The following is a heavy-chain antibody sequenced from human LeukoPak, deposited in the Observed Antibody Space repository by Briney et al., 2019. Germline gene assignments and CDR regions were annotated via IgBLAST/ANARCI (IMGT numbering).Heavy chain of an antibody. CDR3: ARGGDTYYDFWSGYPTLFDD. V-gene: IGHV4-39*01. CDR2: IYYSGST. Sequence: SETLSLTCTVSGGSISSRSYYWGWIRQPPGKGLEWIGSIYYSGSTYYNPSLKSRVTISVDTSKNQFSLKLSSVTAADTAVYYCARGGDTYYDFWSGYPTLFDDWGQGTLVTVSS. J-gene: IGHJ4*02. CDR1: GGSISSRSYY. D-gene: IGHD3-3*01.